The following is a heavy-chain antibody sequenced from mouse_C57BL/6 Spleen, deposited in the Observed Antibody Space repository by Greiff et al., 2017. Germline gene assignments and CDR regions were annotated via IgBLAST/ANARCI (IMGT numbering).Heavy chain of an antibody. Sequence: VQLKESGPELVKPGASVKMSCKASGYTFTDYNMHWVKQSHGKSLEWIGYINPNNGGTSYNQKFKGKATLTVDTSSSTAYMQLSSLTSEDSAVYYCALYYYGYAMDYWGQGTSVTVSS. D-gene: IGHD1-1*01. V-gene: IGHV1-22*01. J-gene: IGHJ4*01. CDR3: ALYYYGYAMDY. CDR2: INPNNGGT. CDR1: GYTFTDYN.